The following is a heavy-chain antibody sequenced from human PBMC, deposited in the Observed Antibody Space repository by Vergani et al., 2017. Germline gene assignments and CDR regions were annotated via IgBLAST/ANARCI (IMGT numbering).Heavy chain of an antibody. Sequence: QVQLVESGGGVVQPGRSLRLSCAASGFTFSSYGMHWVRQAPGKGLEWVAVISYDGSNKYYADSVKGRFTISRDNSKNTLYLQMNSLRAEDTAVYYCAKSSYGYCSGGSCWAAKDVWGKGTTVTVSS. D-gene: IGHD2-15*01. CDR3: AKSSYGYCSGGSCWAAKDV. CDR2: ISYDGSNK. J-gene: IGHJ6*04. V-gene: IGHV3-30*18. CDR1: GFTFSSYG.